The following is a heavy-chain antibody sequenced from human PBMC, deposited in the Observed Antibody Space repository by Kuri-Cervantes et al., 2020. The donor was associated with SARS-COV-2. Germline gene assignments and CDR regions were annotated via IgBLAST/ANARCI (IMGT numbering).Heavy chain of an antibody. CDR2: IIPTFDTA. CDR1: GYTFTSYD. V-gene: IGHV1-69*13. CDR3: ARSQGYCTANSCSWNWFDP. J-gene: IGHJ5*02. D-gene: IGHD2-8*02. Sequence: SVKVSCKASGYTFTSYDINWVRQAPGQGLEWMGRIIPTFDTATYAQKFQGRVIFTADESSSTAYMEVNSLTSEDTAVYFCARSQGYCTANSCSWNWFDPWGQGTQVTCAS.